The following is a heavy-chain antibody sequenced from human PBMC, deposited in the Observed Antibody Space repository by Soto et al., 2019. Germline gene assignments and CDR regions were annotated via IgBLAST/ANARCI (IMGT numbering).Heavy chain of an antibody. Sequence: QVQLVESGGGVVQPGRSLRLSCAASGFTFSSYGMHWVRQAPGKGLEWVTVISYDGNVAYYADSVKGRFTISRANSKNSLYLQMNSLRTADPAMYYCAKDGTSTNWYFDYWGQGTLVTVSS. V-gene: IGHV3-30*18. D-gene: IGHD1-1*01. CDR2: ISYDGNVA. J-gene: IGHJ4*02. CDR1: GFTFSSYG. CDR3: AKDGTSTNWYFDY.